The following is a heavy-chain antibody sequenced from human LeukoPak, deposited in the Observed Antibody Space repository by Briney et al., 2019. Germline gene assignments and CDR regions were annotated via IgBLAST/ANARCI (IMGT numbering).Heavy chain of an antibody. J-gene: IGHJ4*02. Sequence: ASVKVSCKTSGYTFTSYGISWVRQALGQGLEWMGWINTYNGNPNYAQNLQGRVTMSTDTSAGTAYMELRSLRSDDTAVYYCAREGAGTYYFDCWGQGTLVTVSS. D-gene: IGHD1-14*01. CDR2: INTYNGNP. CDR3: AREGAGTYYFDC. V-gene: IGHV1-18*01. CDR1: GYTFTSYG.